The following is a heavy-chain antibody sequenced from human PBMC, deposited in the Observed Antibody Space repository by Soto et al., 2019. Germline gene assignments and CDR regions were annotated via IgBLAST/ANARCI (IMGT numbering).Heavy chain of an antibody. J-gene: IGHJ4*02. CDR2: ISYDGSNQ. CDR3: AKGLRELSPESYDH. V-gene: IGHV3-30*18. Sequence: QVQLVESGGGVVQPGRSLRLSCAASGFTFSSYGMHWVRQAPGKGLEWVAMISYDGSNQYYADSVKGRFTISRDNSKNTLYLQMKSPRAEDTAVYYWAKGLRELSPESYDHWGQGVLVTVSS. CDR1: GFTFSSYG. D-gene: IGHD3-10*01.